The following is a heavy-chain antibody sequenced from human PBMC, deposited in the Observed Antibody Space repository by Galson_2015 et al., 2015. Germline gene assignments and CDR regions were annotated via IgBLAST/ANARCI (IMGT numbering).Heavy chain of an antibody. CDR1: GYTLTELS. CDR2: FDPEDGET. Sequence: SVKVSCKVSGYTLTELSMHWVRQAPGKGLEWMGGFDPEDGETIYAQKFQGRVTMTRNTSISTAYMELSSLRSEDTAVYYCATWRRFAFDIWGQGTMVTVSS. J-gene: IGHJ3*02. V-gene: IGHV1-24*01. CDR3: ATWRRFAFDI. D-gene: IGHD5-24*01.